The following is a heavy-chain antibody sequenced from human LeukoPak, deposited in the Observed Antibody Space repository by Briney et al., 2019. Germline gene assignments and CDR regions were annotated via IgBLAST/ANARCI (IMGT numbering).Heavy chain of an antibody. CDR2: IDPSDSYT. J-gene: IGHJ1*01. CDR3: AGAGIAVAGNAEYFQH. Sequence: GESLKISCKGSGYSFTSYWISWVRQMPGKGLEWMGRIDPSDSYTNYSPSFQGHVTISADKSISTAYLQWSSLKASDTAMYYCAGAGIAVAGNAEYFQHWGPGTLVTVSS. D-gene: IGHD6-19*01. CDR1: GYSFTSYW. V-gene: IGHV5-10-1*01.